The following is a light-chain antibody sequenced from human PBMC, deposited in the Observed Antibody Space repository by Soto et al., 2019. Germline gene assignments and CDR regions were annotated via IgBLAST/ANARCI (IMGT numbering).Light chain of an antibody. CDR2: GAS. V-gene: IGKV3-20*01. CDR1: QTVPGNY. CDR3: LQYTSPPWT. J-gene: IGKJ1*01. Sequence: EMVLTQSPDTLSLSPGEGATLSCRASQTVPGNYLAWLQQRPGQPPRLLIYGASSRATGIPDRFRGSGSGTDFILTISRLEPEDFAVYYCLQYTSPPWTLGQGTRVE.